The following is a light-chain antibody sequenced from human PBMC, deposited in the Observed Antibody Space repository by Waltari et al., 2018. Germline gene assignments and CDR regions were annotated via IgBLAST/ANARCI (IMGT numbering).Light chain of an antibody. CDR3: QSADSSGTYRVI. Sequence: SYELTQPPSVSVSPGRTARLTCSGDALPKLYAHWYQQKAGQAPVLGIYKDSERPSRIPERFPDASSGTTVTLTISRVQAENEPDYYCQSADSSGTYRVIIGGGTKLTVL. CDR2: KDS. V-gene: IGLV3-25*03. J-gene: IGLJ2*01. CDR1: ALPKLY.